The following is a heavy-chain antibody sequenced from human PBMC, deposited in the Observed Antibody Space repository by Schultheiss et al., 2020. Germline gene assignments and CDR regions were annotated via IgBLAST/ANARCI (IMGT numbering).Heavy chain of an antibody. D-gene: IGHD3-10*01. J-gene: IGHJ5*02. Sequence: ASVKVSCKASGYTFTSYGISWVRQAPGQGLEWMGWISAYNGNTNYAQKLQGRVTMTTDTSTSTAYMELRSLRSDDTAVYYCARTHYYGSGSYYTHNWFDPWGQGTLVTVSS. CDR2: ISAYNGNT. CDR3: ARTHYYGSGSYYTHNWFDP. CDR1: GYTFTSYG. V-gene: IGHV1-18*01.